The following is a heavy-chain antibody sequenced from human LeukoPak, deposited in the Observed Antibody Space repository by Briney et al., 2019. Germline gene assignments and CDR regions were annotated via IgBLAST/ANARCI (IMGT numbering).Heavy chain of an antibody. V-gene: IGHV1-8*03. CDR3: ARGLSCGSTTCYGGVMPVAVNYFYYYMDV. Sequence: GASVKVSCKASGYIFSDYDINWVSQATGQGLEWMAWINPNSANTGIARKFRGTATITRNISTHTVYMELSSLRSEDTAVYYCARGLSCGSTTCYGGVMPVAVNYFYYYMDVWGKGTTVTVS. CDR1: GYIFSDYD. D-gene: IGHD2-2*01. CDR2: INPNSANT. J-gene: IGHJ6*03.